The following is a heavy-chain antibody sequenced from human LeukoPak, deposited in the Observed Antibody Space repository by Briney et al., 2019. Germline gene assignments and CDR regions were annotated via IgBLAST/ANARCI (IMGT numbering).Heavy chain of an antibody. V-gene: IGHV3-7*01. Sequence: GGSLRLSCAASGFTFSSYAMSWVRQAPGKGLEWVANIKQDESEKYYVDSVKGRFTISRDNAKNSLFLQMNSLRADDTAVYFCASGDYMDDWGQGTLVTVSS. D-gene: IGHD3-16*01. CDR1: GFTFSSYA. CDR2: IKQDESEK. J-gene: IGHJ4*02. CDR3: ASGDYMDD.